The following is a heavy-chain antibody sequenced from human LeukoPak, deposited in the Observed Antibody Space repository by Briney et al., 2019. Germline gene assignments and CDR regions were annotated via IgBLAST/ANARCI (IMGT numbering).Heavy chain of an antibody. V-gene: IGHV1-69*05. CDR2: IIPIFGTA. CDR3: ARGRERGSSSSFTDY. D-gene: IGHD6-6*01. CDR1: GGTFSGYA. Sequence: SVKVSCKASGGTFSGYAISWVRQAPGQGLEWMGGIIPIFGTANYAQKFQGRVTITTDESTSTAYMELSSLRSEDTAVYYCARGRERGSSSSFTDYWGQGTLVIVSS. J-gene: IGHJ4*02.